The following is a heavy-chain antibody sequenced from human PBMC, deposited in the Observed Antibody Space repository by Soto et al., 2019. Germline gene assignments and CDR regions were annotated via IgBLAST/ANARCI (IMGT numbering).Heavy chain of an antibody. D-gene: IGHD4-17*01. CDR1: GVPIYRGDYY. V-gene: IGHV4-31*03. J-gene: IGHJ4*02. CDR2: IDNSGIT. CDR3: ARNYGNYGHYFDS. Sequence: QVQLQASGPGLVKPSQTLALSCTVSGVPIYRGDYYWGWIRQHPERGLEWIGYIDNSGITYDNPSLKSRVAMSVDTSQNQFSLKLRSVTAADTAVYYCARNYGNYGHYFDSWGQGTLVTVSS.